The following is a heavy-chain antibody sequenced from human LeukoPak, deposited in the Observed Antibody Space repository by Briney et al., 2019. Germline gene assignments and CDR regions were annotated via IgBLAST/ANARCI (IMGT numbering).Heavy chain of an antibody. D-gene: IGHD4-17*01. CDR1: GGSISSYY. CDR2: IYYSGST. CDR3: ARTVGDYIDY. Sequence: SETLSLTCTVSGGSISSYYWSWIRQPPGKGLEWIGYIYYSGSTNYNPSLKSRVTISVDTSKNQFSLKLSSVTAADTAVYYCARTVGDYIDYWGQGTLVTVSS. J-gene: IGHJ4*02. V-gene: IGHV4-59*01.